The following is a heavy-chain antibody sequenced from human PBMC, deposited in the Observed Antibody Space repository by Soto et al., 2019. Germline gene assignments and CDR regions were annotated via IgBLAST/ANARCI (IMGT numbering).Heavy chain of an antibody. CDR2: IKPDGSAK. J-gene: IGHJ5*02. Sequence: EEKLVQSGGGLVRPGGSLRLSCVGSGITFSNYWMNWVRQTPGKGLEWVANIKPDGSAKAYVDSVKGRFTVSRDNAKNSLPLQMNSLRAEDTAVYCCTAWDISNPWGQGTLVTVSS. D-gene: IGHD2-15*01. CDR3: TAWDISNP. CDR1: GITFSNYW. V-gene: IGHV3-7*01.